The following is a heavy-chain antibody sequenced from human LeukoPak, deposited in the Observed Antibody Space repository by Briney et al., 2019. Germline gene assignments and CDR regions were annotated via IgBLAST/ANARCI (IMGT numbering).Heavy chain of an antibody. CDR3: AHWVYDSSGYYFAF. D-gene: IGHD3-22*01. V-gene: IGHV4-59*01. CDR1: GGSIRSYY. Sequence: SETLSLTCTVSGGSIRSYYWSWIRQPPGKGLEWIGYIYYSGSTNYNPSLKSRVTISVDTSKNQFSLKLSSVTAADTAVYYCAHWVYDSSGYYFAFWGQGTLVTVSS. CDR2: IYYSGST. J-gene: IGHJ4*02.